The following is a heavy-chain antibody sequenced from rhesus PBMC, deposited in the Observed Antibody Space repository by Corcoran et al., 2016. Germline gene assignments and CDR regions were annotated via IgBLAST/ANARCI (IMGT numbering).Heavy chain of an antibody. CDR1: GGSISGSY. D-gene: IGHD1-44*02. CDR3: ARGSRYYYFDY. V-gene: IGHV4-169*01. Sequence: QLQLQESGPGLVKPSETLSVTCAVSGGSISGSYWSWIRQAPGKGLEWIGYIYGSGSSTNYNPSLKSRVTLLVDTSKNQLSLKLSSVTAADTAVYYCARGSRYYYFDYWGQGVLVTVSS. CDR2: IYGSGSST. J-gene: IGHJ4*01.